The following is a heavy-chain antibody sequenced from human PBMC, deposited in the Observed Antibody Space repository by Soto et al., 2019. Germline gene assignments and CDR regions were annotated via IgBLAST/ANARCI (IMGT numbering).Heavy chain of an antibody. CDR1: GFTFNNYA. D-gene: IGHD3-10*01. CDR3: AKGRGGSGSLTPRVDF. V-gene: IGHV3-23*01. J-gene: IGHJ4*02. Sequence: EVQLLESGGGLVQPGGSLRLSCAASGFTFNNYAMTWVRQAPGKGLEWVSAISGGGATTSYADSVKGRFTGSRDGAKNTLYLQMSSLRAEDTALSYCAKGRGGSGSLTPRVDFGGQGNLGTVSS. CDR2: ISGGGATT.